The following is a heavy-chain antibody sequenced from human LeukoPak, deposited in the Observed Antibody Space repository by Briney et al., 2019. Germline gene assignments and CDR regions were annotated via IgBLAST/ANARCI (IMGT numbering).Heavy chain of an antibody. J-gene: IGHJ5*02. V-gene: IGHV3-11*01. D-gene: IGHD4-11*01. CDR1: GFTFSDNF. Sequence: PGGSLRHSCAAPGFTFSDNFMRSIRQAPGKGLEWVSYISSSGSTIYYADSVKGRFTISTDNAKNSLYLQMNSLRAEDTAVYYCARVRDDYSNYVSWFDPWGPGTLVTVSS. CDR2: ISSSGSTI. CDR3: ARVRDDYSNYVSWFDP.